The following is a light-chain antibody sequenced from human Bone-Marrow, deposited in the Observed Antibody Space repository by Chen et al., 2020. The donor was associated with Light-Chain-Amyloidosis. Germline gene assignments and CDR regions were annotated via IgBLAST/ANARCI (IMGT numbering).Light chain of an antibody. CDR3: QSADSSGTYEVI. CDR1: DLPTKY. Sequence: SYELTHPPSVSVYPGQTARITCSGDDLPTKYAYWYQQKPGKAPVLVIHRDTERPSGISERFSGSSSGTTATLTISVVQAEDEADYHCQSADSSGTYEVIFGGGTKLTVL. V-gene: IGLV3-25*03. CDR2: RDT. J-gene: IGLJ2*01.